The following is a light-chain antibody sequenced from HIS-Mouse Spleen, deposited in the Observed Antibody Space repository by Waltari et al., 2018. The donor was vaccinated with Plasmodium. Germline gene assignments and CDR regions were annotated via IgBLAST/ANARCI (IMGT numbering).Light chain of an antibody. CDR1: RSAVGGYNY. V-gene: IGLV2-11*01. CDR2: DVS. Sequence: QSALTQPRSVSGSPGQSVTISCTGTRSAVGGYNYVSCYQQHPGKAPKLMIYDVSKRPSGVPDRFSGSKSGNTASLTISGLQAEDEADYYCCSYAGSYTLVFGGGTKLTVL. J-gene: IGLJ2*01. CDR3: CSYAGSYTLV.